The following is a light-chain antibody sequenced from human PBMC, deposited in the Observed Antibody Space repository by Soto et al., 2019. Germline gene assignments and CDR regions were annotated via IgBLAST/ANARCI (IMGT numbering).Light chain of an antibody. V-gene: IGLV2-14*01. CDR3: SSFTTSSTLV. CDR1: SSDVGVYNY. CDR2: GVS. Sequence: QSALTQPASVSGSPGQSITISCTGTSSDVGVYNYVSWYQQHPGKAPRLMIYGVSNRPSGVSSRFSGSKSGNTASLTISGLQTEDEAVYYCSSFTTSSTLVFGTGTKVTV. J-gene: IGLJ1*01.